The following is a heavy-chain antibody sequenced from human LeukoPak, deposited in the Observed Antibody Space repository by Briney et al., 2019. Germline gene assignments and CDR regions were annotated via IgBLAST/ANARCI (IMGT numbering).Heavy chain of an antibody. J-gene: IGHJ6*03. CDR1: GGSISSSSYY. CDR3: ARPGGSGIPYYYMDV. Sequence: PSETLSLTCTVSGGSISSSSYYWGWIRQPPGKGLEWIGSIYYSGSTYYNPSLKSRVTISVDTSKNQSSLKLSSVTAADTAVYYCARPGGSGIPYYYMDVWGKGTTVTISS. D-gene: IGHD3-10*01. V-gene: IGHV4-39*01. CDR2: IYYSGST.